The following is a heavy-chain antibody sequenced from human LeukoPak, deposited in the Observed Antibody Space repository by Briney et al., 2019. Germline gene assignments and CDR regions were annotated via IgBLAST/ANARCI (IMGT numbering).Heavy chain of an antibody. CDR3: ATGPYAAFEM. CDR1: GFTFTKFW. CDR2: VKDDGIST. D-gene: IGHD2-2*01. J-gene: IGHJ3*02. Sequence: GGSLRLSCAASGFTFTKFWIHWVRQAPGRGLVWVSRVKDDGISTLYADSVKGRFTFSRDNAKNTLYLQMNSLRADDTALYYCATGPYAAFEMWGQGTMVTVSS. V-gene: IGHV3-74*01.